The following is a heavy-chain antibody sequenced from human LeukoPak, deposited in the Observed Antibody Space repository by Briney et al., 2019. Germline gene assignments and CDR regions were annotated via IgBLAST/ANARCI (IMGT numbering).Heavy chain of an antibody. V-gene: IGHV4-38-2*02. CDR3: ARGPPRYTSY. CDR1: GYSISSGYY. Sequence: PSETLSLTCTVSGYSISSGYYWGWIRQPPGKGLEWIGSIDHSGGSYYNPSLKSRVTMSVDTSKNQSSLNLSSVTAADTAVYYCARGPPRYTSYWGQGALVIVSS. J-gene: IGHJ4*02. D-gene: IGHD5-18*01. CDR2: IDHSGGS.